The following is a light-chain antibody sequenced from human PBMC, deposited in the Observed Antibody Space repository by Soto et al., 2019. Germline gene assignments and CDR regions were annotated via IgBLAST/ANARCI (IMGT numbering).Light chain of an antibody. CDR2: TAS. V-gene: IGKV1-39*01. CDR1: QTIGRY. Sequence: DIQMTQSPSSLSASVGDRVTITCRASQTIGRYLNWYQQKPGKAPKLLISTASSLQSGVPSSFSGSGSGTDFTLTISSLQPEHFATYYCQQTYSLPRTFGQGTKVEIK. J-gene: IGKJ1*01. CDR3: QQTYSLPRT.